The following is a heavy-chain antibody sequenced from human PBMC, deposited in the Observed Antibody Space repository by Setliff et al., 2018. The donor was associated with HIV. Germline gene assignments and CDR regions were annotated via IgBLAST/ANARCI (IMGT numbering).Heavy chain of an antibody. J-gene: IGHJ6*02. CDR1: GFTFNTYA. V-gene: IGHV3-23*01. CDR2: MGGSSGDT. Sequence: PGGSLRLSCAASGFTFNTYAMSWVRQAPGKGLEWVSSMGGSSGDTYYADSVKGRFTISRDNAKNTLYLQMNDLRAEDTAVYYCARAAYYNGLDVWGQGTTVTVSS. D-gene: IGHD3-10*01. CDR3: ARAAYYNGLDV.